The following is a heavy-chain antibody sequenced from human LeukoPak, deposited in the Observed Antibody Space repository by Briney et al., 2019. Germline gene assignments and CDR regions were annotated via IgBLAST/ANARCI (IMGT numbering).Heavy chain of an antibody. Sequence: PSETLSLTCTVSGGSINSYYWSWIRQPPGRGLEWIGDIYYSGSTIYNPSPKSRVTISVDTSKNQCSLNLRSVTAADAAVYYCARIDYATFDCWGPGTLVTVSS. J-gene: IGHJ4*02. CDR3: ARIDYATFDC. CDR1: GGSINSYY. CDR2: IYYSGST. V-gene: IGHV4-59*01. D-gene: IGHD3-16*01.